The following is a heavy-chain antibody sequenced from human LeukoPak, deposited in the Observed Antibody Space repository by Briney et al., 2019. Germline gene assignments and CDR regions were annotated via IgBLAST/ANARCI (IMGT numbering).Heavy chain of an antibody. J-gene: IGHJ4*02. Sequence: PGGSLRLSCVASEFTFSSYSMNWVRQALGKGLEWVSSISSSSSYIYYADSVKGRFTISRDNAKNSLYLQMNSLRAEDTAVYYCASSYSGSYTDYWGQGILVTVSS. CDR2: ISSSSSYI. CDR1: EFTFSSYS. CDR3: ASSYSGSYTDY. D-gene: IGHD1-26*01. V-gene: IGHV3-21*01.